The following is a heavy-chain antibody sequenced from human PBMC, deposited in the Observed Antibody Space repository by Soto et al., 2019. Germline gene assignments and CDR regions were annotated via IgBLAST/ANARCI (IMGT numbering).Heavy chain of an antibody. CDR2: ISWNSGSI. CDR3: AKAGYCTNGVCYHNWFDP. D-gene: IGHD2-8*01. CDR1: GFTFDDYA. Sequence: EVQLVESGGGLVQPGRSLRLSCAASGFTFDDYAMHWVRQAPGKGLEWVSGISWNSGSIGYADSVKGRFTIPRDNAKNSLYLQMNSLRAEDTALYYCAKAGYCTNGVCYHNWFDPWGQGTLVTVSS. V-gene: IGHV3-9*01. J-gene: IGHJ5*02.